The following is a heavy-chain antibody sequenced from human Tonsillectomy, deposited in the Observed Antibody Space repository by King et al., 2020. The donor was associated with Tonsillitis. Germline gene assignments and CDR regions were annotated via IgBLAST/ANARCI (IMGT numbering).Heavy chain of an antibody. J-gene: IGHJ6*02. CDR2: ISAYNGNT. Sequence: QLVQSGAEVKKPGASVKVSCKASGYTFTNYGISWVRQAPGQGLEWMGWISAYNGNTNHAQKLQGRVTMTTDTSTSTAYMVLRSLRSDDTAVYYCARDQERWLRASYDMDVWGQGTTVTVSS. D-gene: IGHD5-12*01. V-gene: IGHV1-18*01. CDR1: GYTFTNYG. CDR3: ARDQERWLRASYDMDV.